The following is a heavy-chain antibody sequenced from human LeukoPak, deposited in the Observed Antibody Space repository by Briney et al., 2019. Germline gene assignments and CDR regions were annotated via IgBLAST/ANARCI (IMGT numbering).Heavy chain of an antibody. D-gene: IGHD4-17*01. V-gene: IGHV4-38-2*02. J-gene: IGHJ4*02. CDR3: ARSSDDYGDYEVGY. CDR1: GYSISSGYY. Sequence: TPSETLSLTCTVSGYSISSGYYWGWIRQPPGKGLEWIGSIYHSGSTYYNPSLKSRVTISVDTSKNQFSLKLSSVTAADTAVYYCARSSDDYGDYEVGYWGQGTLVTVSS. CDR2: IYHSGST.